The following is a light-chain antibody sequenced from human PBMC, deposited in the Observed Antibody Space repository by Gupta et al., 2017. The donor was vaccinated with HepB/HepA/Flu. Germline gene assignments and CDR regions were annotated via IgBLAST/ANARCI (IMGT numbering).Light chain of an antibody. V-gene: IGLV1-47*02. CDR2: SND. CDR1: TSNIGTNF. J-gene: IGLJ3*02. CDR3: ASWDDSRNGWV. Sequence: QSVLTQPPSASGTPGQRVTISCSGSTSNIGTNFVYWYQQVPGMAPNLLILSNDLRPSGVPARFSGSKSDTSGSLAISGLRAEDEADYYCASWDDSRNGWVFGGGTKLTV.